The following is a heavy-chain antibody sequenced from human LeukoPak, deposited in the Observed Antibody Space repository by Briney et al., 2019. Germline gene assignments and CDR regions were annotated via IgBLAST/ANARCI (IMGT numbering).Heavy chain of an antibody. CDR1: GYPFTTYF. CDR2: INPGGGGT. Sequence: ASGKGSCKASGYPFTTYFIHWGRQALGQGLEWMGIINPGGGGTNYAQKFQGRVTVTRDTYTSTVYMELSSLTSEDTAVYYCARAIAAAGSIGWFDPWGQGTLVTVSS. CDR3: ARAIAAAGSIGWFDP. J-gene: IGHJ5*02. V-gene: IGHV1-46*01. D-gene: IGHD6-13*01.